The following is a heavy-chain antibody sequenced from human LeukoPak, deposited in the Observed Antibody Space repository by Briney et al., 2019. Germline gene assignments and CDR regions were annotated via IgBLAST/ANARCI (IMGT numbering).Heavy chain of an antibody. J-gene: IGHJ4*02. CDR1: GGSISSYY. Sequence: SEALSLTCTVSGGSISSYYWSWIRQPPGKGLEWIGYIYYSGSTNYNPSLKSRVTISVDTSKNQFSLKLSSVTAADTAVYYCARGRIAAAGVDYWGQGTLVTVSS. CDR2: IYYSGST. CDR3: ARGRIAAAGVDY. D-gene: IGHD6-13*01. V-gene: IGHV4-59*01.